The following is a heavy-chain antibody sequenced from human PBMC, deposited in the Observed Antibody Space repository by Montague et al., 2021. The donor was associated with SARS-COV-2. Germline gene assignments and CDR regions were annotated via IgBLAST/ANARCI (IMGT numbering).Heavy chain of an antibody. J-gene: IGHJ4*02. Sequence: SETLSLTCTVSGGSISSYYWSWIRQPPGKGLEYIGYIFYSGSSTYNPSLKSRVTMSVDTSKKQFSLKLSSVTAADTAVYYCARGLGGGSGSHFDYWGQGTLVTVSS. V-gene: IGHV4-59*12. CDR2: IFYSGSS. D-gene: IGHD2-15*01. CDR1: GGSISSYY. CDR3: ARGLGGGSGSHFDY.